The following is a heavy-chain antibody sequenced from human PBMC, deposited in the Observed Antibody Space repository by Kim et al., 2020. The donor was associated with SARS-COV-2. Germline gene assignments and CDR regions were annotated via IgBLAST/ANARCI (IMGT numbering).Heavy chain of an antibody. J-gene: IGHJ5*02. CDR3: ARGVAADL. D-gene: IGHD6-25*01. CDR2: GGQK. Sequence: GGQKDYLDSLKGGFTVSRDNAKNLLFQQMNRRRAEDTAVYYCARGVAADLWGQGTLVTVSS. V-gene: IGHV3-7*01.